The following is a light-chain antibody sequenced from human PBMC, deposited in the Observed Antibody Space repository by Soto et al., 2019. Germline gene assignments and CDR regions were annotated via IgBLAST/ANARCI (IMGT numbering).Light chain of an antibody. CDR1: QDISNY. V-gene: IGKV1-33*01. CDR2: DAS. J-gene: IGKJ2*01. CDR3: PQYDNLPPYT. Sequence: DIQMTQSPSSLSASVGDRVTITCQASQDISNYLNWYQQKQGKAPKLLIYDASNEETGVPSRFSGSGSGTDFNVTISSRQLEDIATYYCPQYDNLPPYTFGQGTKLEIK.